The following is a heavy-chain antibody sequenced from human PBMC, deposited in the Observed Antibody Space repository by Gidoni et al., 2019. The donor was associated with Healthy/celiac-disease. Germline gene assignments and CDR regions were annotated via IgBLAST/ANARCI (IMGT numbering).Heavy chain of an antibody. J-gene: IGHJ4*02. D-gene: IGHD3-10*01. Sequence: EVQLLESGGGLVQPGGSLRLSGAASGCTFSSYAMSWVRQAPGKGLEWVSAISGSGGSTYYADSVNGRFTISRDNSKNTLYLQMNSLRAEDTAVYYCAKDSNYYGSGSSLYYFDYWGQGTLVTVSS. V-gene: IGHV3-23*01. CDR3: AKDSNYYGSGSSLYYFDY. CDR1: GCTFSSYA. CDR2: ISGSGGST.